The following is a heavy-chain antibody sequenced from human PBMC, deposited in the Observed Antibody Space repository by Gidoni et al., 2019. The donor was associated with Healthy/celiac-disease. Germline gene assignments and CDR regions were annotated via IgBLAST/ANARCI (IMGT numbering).Heavy chain of an antibody. CDR1: GFTCSSYA. J-gene: IGHJ4*02. D-gene: IGHD6-13*01. CDR3: AKDLSIAAAGTGVY. V-gene: IGHV3-23*01. Sequence: EVQLLESGGGLVQPGGSLRLSCAASGFTCSSYAISWVRQAPGKGLGWVSAISGSGGSTYYADSVKGRFTISRDNSKNTLYLQMNSLRAEDTAVYYCAKDLSIAAAGTGVYWGQGTLVTVSS. CDR2: ISGSGGST.